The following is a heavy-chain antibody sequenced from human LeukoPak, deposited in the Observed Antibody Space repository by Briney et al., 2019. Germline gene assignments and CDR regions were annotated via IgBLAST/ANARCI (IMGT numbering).Heavy chain of an antibody. J-gene: IGHJ4*02. V-gene: IGHV3-21*01. CDR1: GFTFSSYS. Sequence: GGSLRLSCAASGFTFSSYSMNWVRQAPGKGLEWVSSISSSSSYIYYADSVKGRFTISRDNANNSLYLQMNSLRAEDTAVYYCARDRVGAIRYFDYRGQGTLVTVSS. CDR3: ARDRVGAIRYFDY. CDR2: ISSSSSYI. D-gene: IGHD1-26*01.